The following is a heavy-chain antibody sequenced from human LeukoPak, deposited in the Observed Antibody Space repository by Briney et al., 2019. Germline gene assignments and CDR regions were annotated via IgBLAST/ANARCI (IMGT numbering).Heavy chain of an antibody. Sequence: GGSLRLSCAASGFTFSSYVMSWVRQAPGKGLEWVSSISNSGGSTYCADSVKGRFTISRHNSKNTLYPQMNSLRAKDTAVYYCAKEGFDSWGQGTLVTVSS. J-gene: IGHJ4*02. V-gene: IGHV3-23*01. CDR1: GFTFSSYV. CDR3: AKEGFDS. CDR2: ISNSGGST.